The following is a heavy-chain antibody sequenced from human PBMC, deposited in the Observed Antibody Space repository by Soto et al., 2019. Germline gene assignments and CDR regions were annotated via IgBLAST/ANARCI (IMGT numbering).Heavy chain of an antibody. CDR3: ARVPKGQLWTFDY. Sequence: EVQLVESGGGLVQPGGSLRLSCAASGFTFSSYDMHWVRQATGKGLEWVSAINSAGDTFYPGSVKGRFTISRENAKNSLFLQMNSLGAGDTAVYYCARVPKGQLWTFDYWGQGTLVTVSS. V-gene: IGHV3-13*01. J-gene: IGHJ4*02. D-gene: IGHD5-18*01. CDR2: INSAGDT. CDR1: GFTFSSYD.